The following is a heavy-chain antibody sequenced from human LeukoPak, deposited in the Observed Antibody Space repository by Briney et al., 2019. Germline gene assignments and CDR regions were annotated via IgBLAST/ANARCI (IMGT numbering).Heavy chain of an antibody. D-gene: IGHD3-10*01. J-gene: IGHJ4*02. CDR2: IYTTGGT. V-gene: IGHV4-4*07. CDR1: GGSISTYY. Sequence: PSETLSLSCSVSGGSISTYYWSWIRQPAGKGLEWIGRIYTTGGTNYNPSLKSRVTMSVDTSKNQFSLKLSSVTAADTAVYYCARVSLVRGAPDYYFDYWGQGTLVTVSS. CDR3: ARVSLVRGAPDYYFDY.